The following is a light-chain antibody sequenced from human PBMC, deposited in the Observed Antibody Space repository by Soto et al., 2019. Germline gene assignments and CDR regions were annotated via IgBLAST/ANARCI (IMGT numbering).Light chain of an antibody. CDR2: GAS. V-gene: IGKV3-20*01. J-gene: IGKJ4*01. Sequence: EIVLTQSPGTLSLSPGERATRSCRASQSVSSSYLAWYQQKPGQAPRLLIYGASSRATGIPDRFSGSGSGTDFTLTISRLEPEDFAVYYCQQYGSSPLTFGGGPKVEIK. CDR1: QSVSSSY. CDR3: QQYGSSPLT.